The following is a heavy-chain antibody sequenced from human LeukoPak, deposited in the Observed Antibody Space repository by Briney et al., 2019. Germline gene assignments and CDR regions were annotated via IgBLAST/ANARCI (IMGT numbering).Heavy chain of an antibody. V-gene: IGHV6-1*01. Sequence: SQILSLTCAISGDTVCNKNAAWNCIRQSPSRGLEWLGRTYYRSKWYNDYAVSVNGRIDINPDTSKNQFSLRLNPVTPEDTAVYFCAREGVGATMANWGQGTLVTVSS. CDR1: GDTVCNKNAA. J-gene: IGHJ4*02. CDR3: AREGVGATMAN. CDR2: TYYRSKWYN. D-gene: IGHD1-26*01.